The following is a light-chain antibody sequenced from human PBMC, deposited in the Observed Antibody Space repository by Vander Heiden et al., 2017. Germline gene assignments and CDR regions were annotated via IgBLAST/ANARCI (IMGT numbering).Light chain of an antibody. J-gene: IGKJ4*01. Sequence: DIQMTQSPSSLSASVGDRVTITCQASQDISNYLNWYQQKPGKAPKLLIYDASNLETGVPPRFSGSGSGTDFTFTISSLQPEDIATYYWQQYDNLPLTFGGGTKVEIK. CDR3: QQYDNLPLT. CDR1: QDISNY. V-gene: IGKV1-33*01. CDR2: DAS.